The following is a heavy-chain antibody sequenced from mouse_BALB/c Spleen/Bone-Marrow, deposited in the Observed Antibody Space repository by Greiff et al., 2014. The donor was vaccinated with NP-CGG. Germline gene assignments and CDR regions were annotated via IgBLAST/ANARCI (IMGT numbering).Heavy chain of an antibody. Sequence: EVMLVESGGGLVKLGGSLKLSCAASRFTFSSYYMSWVRQTPEKRLELVAAINSNGGSTYYPDTVKGRFTISRDNAKNTLYLQMSSLKSEDTALYYCARRGWDGYFDYWGQGTTLTVSS. CDR2: INSNGGST. J-gene: IGHJ2*01. V-gene: IGHV5-6-2*01. D-gene: IGHD4-1*01. CDR3: ARRGWDGYFDY. CDR1: RFTFSSYY.